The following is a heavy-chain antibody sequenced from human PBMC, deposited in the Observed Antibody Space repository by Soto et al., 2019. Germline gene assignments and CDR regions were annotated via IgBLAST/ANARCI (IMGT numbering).Heavy chain of an antibody. CDR1: GFSLSTSGVG. CDR2: IYWDDDK. J-gene: IGHJ6*03. V-gene: IGHV2-5*02. Sequence: QITLKESGPTLVKPTQTLTLTCTFSGFSLSTSGVGVGWIRQPPGKALEWLALIYWDDDKRYSPSLKSRLTITKDTSKNQVVLTMTNMDPVDTATYYCAHQHKGITIFGVLHYMDVWGKGTTVTVSS. D-gene: IGHD3-3*01. CDR3: AHQHKGITIFGVLHYMDV.